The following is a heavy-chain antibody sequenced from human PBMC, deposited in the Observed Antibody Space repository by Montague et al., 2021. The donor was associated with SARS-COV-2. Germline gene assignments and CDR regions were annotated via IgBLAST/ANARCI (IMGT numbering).Heavy chain of an antibody. V-gene: IGHV4-34*01. Sequence: SETLSLTCAVYGGSFSGYYWSWIRQPPGKGLEWIGEINHSGSTNYNPSLKSRVTISVDTSKNQFSLKLSSVTAADTAVYYCARDIFQRTPDTTIGYYYYYGVDVWGQGTTVTVSS. CDR3: ARDIFQRTPDTTIGYYYYYGVDV. CDR1: GGSFSGYY. CDR2: INHSGST. J-gene: IGHJ6*02. D-gene: IGHD5-18*01.